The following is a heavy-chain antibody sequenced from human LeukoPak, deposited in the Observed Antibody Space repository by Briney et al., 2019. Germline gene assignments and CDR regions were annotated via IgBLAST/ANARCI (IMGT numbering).Heavy chain of an antibody. CDR3: ASVGYYYYMDV. CDR2: IYHSGST. Sequence: SQTLSLTCTVSGGSISSGGYYWSWIRQPPGKGLEWIGYIYHSGSTYYNPSLKSRVTISVDTSKNQFSLKLSSVAAADAAVYYCASVGYYYYMDVWGKGTTVTVSS. V-gene: IGHV4-30-2*01. CDR1: GGSISSGGYY. J-gene: IGHJ6*03.